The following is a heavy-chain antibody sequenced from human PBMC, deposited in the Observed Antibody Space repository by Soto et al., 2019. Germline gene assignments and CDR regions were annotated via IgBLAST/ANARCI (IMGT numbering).Heavy chain of an antibody. Sequence: QVQLVQSGAEVKKPGASVKVSCKASGYTFSNDAITWVRQAPGQGIEWMGWVSAYNGNTNYAQKFKGRVTMTTDTSTSTAYMEIRSLRYDDTAVYFCARASRYYWNYMMYWGQGTLVTVSS. J-gene: IGHJ4*02. CDR2: VSAYNGNT. CDR3: ARASRYYWNYMMY. D-gene: IGHD1-7*01. V-gene: IGHV1-18*01. CDR1: GYTFSNDA.